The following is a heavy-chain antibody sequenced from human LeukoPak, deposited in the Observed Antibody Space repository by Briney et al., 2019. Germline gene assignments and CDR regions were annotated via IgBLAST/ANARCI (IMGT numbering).Heavy chain of an antibody. Sequence: SVKVSCKASGFTFTSSAMQWVRQARGQRLEWIGWIVVGSGNTNYAQKFQERVTITRDMSTSTAYMELSSLRFEDTAVYYCAAGSHSSGYYVYWGQGTLVTVSS. J-gene: IGHJ4*02. D-gene: IGHD3-22*01. CDR1: GFTFTSSA. CDR3: AAGSHSSGYYVY. CDR2: IVVGSGNT. V-gene: IGHV1-58*02.